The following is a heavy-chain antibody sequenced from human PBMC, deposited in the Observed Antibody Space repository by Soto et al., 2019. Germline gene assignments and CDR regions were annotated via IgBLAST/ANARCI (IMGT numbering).Heavy chain of an antibody. J-gene: IGHJ5*02. D-gene: IGHD5-18*01. CDR3: AIARGLQVHSYGYFDWFGP. V-gene: IGHV5-10-1*01. CDR2: IDPSDSYT. Sequence: GEAMKISCNGSGYSFTIYWISWVRQMPGTGLEWMGRIDPSDSYTNYSPSFQGHVTISADKSISTAYLQWISLKASDTAVDCWAIARGLQVHSYGYFDWFGPWGQEPLVTVSS. CDR1: GYSFTIYW.